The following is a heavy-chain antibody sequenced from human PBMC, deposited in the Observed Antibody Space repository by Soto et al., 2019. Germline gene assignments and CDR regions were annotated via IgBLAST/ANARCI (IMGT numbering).Heavy chain of an antibody. CDR2: ISYDGSNK. J-gene: IGHJ4*02. V-gene: IGHV3-30*03. CDR1: GFTFSSYG. Sequence: GGSLRLSCAASGFTFSSYGMHWVRQAPGKGLEWVAVISYDGSNKYYADSVKGRFTISRDNSKNTLYLQMNSLRAEDTAVYYCARAFSWIQLWLPHDYWGQGTLVTVSS. CDR3: ARAFSWIQLWLPHDY. D-gene: IGHD5-18*01.